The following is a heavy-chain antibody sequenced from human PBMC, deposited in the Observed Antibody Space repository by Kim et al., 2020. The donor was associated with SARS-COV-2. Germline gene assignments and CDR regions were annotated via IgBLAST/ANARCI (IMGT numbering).Heavy chain of an antibody. J-gene: IGHJ4*02. CDR3: ARELTMIVVARVDY. D-gene: IGHD3-22*01. V-gene: IGHV3-48*02. Sequence: DSVKGRFTISRDNAKNSLYLQMNSLRDEDTAVYYCARELTMIVVARVDYWGQGTLVTVSS.